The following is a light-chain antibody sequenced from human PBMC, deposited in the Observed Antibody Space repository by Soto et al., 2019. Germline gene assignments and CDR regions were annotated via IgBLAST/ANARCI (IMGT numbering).Light chain of an antibody. CDR2: GAS. J-gene: IGKJ1*01. V-gene: IGKV3-20*01. Sequence: EIVMTQSPAAVSVSPGERVTLSCRASQSVSDNLAWYQQKPGQGPRLLIYGASIRATGIPDRFSGSGSWTDFTLTISRLEPEDFAVYHCQQYGSSPTTFGQGTKVDIK. CDR3: QQYGSSPTT. CDR1: QSVSDN.